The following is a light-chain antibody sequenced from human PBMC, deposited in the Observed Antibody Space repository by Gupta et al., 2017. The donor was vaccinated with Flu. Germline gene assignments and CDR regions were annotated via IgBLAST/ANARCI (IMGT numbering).Light chain of an antibody. V-gene: IGKV3-11*01. CDR2: DAS. CDR1: QSVSSY. CDR3: QQRSNWPPLYS. Sequence: EIVLTQSPATLSLSPGERATLSCRASQSVSSYLAWYQQKPGQAPRLLIYDASNRATGIPARFSGSGSGTDFTLTISSLEREDVAVYYCQQRSNWPPLYSFGQGTKLEIK. J-gene: IGKJ2*03.